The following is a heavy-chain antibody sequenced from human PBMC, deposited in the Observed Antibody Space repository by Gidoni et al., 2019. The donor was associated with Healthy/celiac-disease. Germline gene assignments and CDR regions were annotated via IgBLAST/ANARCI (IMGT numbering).Heavy chain of an antibody. Sequence: EVQLVESGGGLVQPGGSLRLSCAASGFTFSSYEMNWVRQAPGKGLEWVSYISSSGSTIYYADSVKGRFTISRDNAKNSLYLQMNSLRAEDTAVYYCARDAYYDSSGFDYWGQGTLVTVSS. V-gene: IGHV3-48*03. J-gene: IGHJ4*02. CDR2: ISSSGSTI. CDR1: GFTFSSYE. D-gene: IGHD3-22*01. CDR3: ARDAYYDSSGFDY.